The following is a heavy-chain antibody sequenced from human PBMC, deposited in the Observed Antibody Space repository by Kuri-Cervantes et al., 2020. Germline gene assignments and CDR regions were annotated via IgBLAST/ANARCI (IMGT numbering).Heavy chain of an antibody. CDR3: AHKRGRGGGFDV. CDR1: GFSLSNARMG. Sequence: SGPTLVKPTETLTLTCTVSGFSLSNARMGVSWIRQPPGKALEWLAHIFSNDEKSYSTSLKSRLTISKDTSKNQVVLTMTNMDPVDTATYFCAHKRGRGGGFDVWDQGTMVTVSS. V-gene: IGHV2-26*01. J-gene: IGHJ3*01. CDR2: IFSNDEK. D-gene: IGHD5-24*01.